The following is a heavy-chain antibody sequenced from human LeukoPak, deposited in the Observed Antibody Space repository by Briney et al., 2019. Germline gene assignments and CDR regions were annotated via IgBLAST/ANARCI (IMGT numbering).Heavy chain of an antibody. V-gene: IGHV3-74*01. D-gene: IGHD3-22*01. J-gene: IGHJ6*04. Sequence: GGSLRLSCAASGFTFSSYWMHWVRQAPGKGLVWVSRINCDGSNKSYADSVKGRFTVSRDNAKNTLYLQMNSLRAEDTAVYEYARGHGDDDSSGSVGLTFFYDVMDGWGEGATVTVCS. CDR1: GFTFSSYW. CDR2: INCDGSNK. CDR3: ARGHGDDDSSGSVGLTFFYDVMDG.